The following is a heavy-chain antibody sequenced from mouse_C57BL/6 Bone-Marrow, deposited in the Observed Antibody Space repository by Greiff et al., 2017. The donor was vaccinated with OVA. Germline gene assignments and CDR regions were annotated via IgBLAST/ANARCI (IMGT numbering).Heavy chain of an antibody. CDR2: INPNNGGT. CDR3: ARECIYYYVSSYYFDY. V-gene: IGHV1-26*01. Sequence: EVQLQQSGPELVKPGASVKISCKASGYTFTDYYMNWVKQSHGKSLEWIGDINPNNGGTSYNQKFKGKATLTLDKSSSTAYMALRSLTSEDSAVYYLARECIYYYVSSYYFDYWGQGTTLTVSS. D-gene: IGHD1-1*01. CDR1: GYTFTDYY. J-gene: IGHJ2*01.